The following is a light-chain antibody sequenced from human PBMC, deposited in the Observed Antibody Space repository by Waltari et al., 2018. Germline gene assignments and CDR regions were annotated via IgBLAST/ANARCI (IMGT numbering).Light chain of an antibody. CDR1: NPGGNI. Sequence: SFEVTQPRSVSVAPGQTARITCGVNNPGGNIVHWYQPRTGPAPVLVIYRYTLRASGIAERFSGSNSGDMATLSISGAQAGDEGDYYCQVWDSSTEVVFGGGTKLTVL. J-gene: IGLJ2*01. CDR2: RYT. CDR3: QVWDSSTEVV. V-gene: IGLV3-9*01.